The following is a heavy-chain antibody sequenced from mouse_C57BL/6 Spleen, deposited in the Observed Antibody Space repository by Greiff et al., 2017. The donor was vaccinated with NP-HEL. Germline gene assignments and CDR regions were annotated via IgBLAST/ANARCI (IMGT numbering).Heavy chain of an antibody. V-gene: IGHV1-53*01. Sequence: QVQLQQSGTELVKPGASVKLSCKASGYTFTSYWMHWVKQRPGQGLEWIGNINPSNGGTNYNEKFKSKATLTVDKSSSTAYMQLSSLTSEDSVVYYCAVGGYYDPMENRGQGTSVTVSS. D-gene: IGHD2-2*01. CDR1: GYTFTSYW. CDR3: AVGGYYDPMEN. CDR2: INPSNGGT. J-gene: IGHJ4*01.